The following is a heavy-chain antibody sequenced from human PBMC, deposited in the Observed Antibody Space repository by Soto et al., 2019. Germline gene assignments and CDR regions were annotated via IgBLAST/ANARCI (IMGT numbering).Heavy chain of an antibody. D-gene: IGHD2-2*01. CDR3: ARVPDR. V-gene: IGHV4-30-2*01. J-gene: IGHJ5*02. CDR2: IYHSGST. CDR1: GVSISSGGYS. Sequence: QLRLQESGSGLVKPSQTLSLTCAVSGVSISSGGYSWSWIRQPPGKGLEWIGYIYHSGSTYYNPSLKSRVTTSVDRSKNQFSLKLSSVTAADTAVYYCARVPDRWGQGTLVTVSS.